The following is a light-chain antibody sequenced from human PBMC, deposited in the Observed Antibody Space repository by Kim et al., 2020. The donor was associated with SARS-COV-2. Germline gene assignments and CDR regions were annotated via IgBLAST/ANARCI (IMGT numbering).Light chain of an antibody. V-gene: IGLV1-44*01. CDR1: NSNIGHNS. Sequence: ELTQPPSASGTPGQSVTTSCSGRNSNIGHNSANWYQQLPGAAPRLLIYSDELRPSGVPDRFSGSRSGPSASLTISGLQTEDEAYYYCASWDDSLQGVF. J-gene: IGLJ3*02. CDR2: SDE. CDR3: ASWDDSLQGV.